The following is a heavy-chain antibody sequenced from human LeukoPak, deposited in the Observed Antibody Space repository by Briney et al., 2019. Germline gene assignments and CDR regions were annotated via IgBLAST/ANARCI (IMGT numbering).Heavy chain of an antibody. CDR2: ISTSVSTI. CDR1: GFAFCSYE. V-gene: IGHV3-48*03. CDR3: ARGSDYGVGAFDI. D-gene: IGHD4-17*01. Sequence: PEGSLRLSCAASGFAFCSYEMNWVRQAPGKGLEWVSYISTSVSTIYYGDSVKGRFTISRDNAKNSLFLQMNILRAEDTAVYYCARGSDYGVGAFDIWGQGTMVTVSS. J-gene: IGHJ3*02.